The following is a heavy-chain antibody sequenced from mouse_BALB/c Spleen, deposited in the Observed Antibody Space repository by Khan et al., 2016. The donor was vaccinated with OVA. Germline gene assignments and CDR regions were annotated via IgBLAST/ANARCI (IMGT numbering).Heavy chain of an antibody. CDR3: ARNYDYDEGLAY. V-gene: IGHV2-2*02. D-gene: IGHD2-4*01. CDR1: GFSLTTYG. CDR2: IWSGGST. Sequence: QVQLKESGPGLVQPSQSLSITCTVSGFSLTTYGVHWVRQSPGKGLEWLGVIWSGGSTDYNADFITRLSISKDSSNSHVFFKMNSQQVNDTAIYYCARNYDYDEGLAYWGQGTLGTVAA. J-gene: IGHJ3*01.